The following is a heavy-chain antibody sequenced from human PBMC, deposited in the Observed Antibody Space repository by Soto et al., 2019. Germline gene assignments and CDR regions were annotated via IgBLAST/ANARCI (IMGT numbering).Heavy chain of an antibody. J-gene: IGHJ4*02. CDR1: GFTFSSFA. D-gene: IGHD1-26*01. CDR3: ARGDSGGYRGPIDS. Sequence: EVQLVESGGDLVQPGGSLRLSCAASGFTFSSFAMHWVRQAPGERLVYVSSLSYNGASTYYANSVQGRFTISRDNSKNTLFLQMGSLRAEDTAVYYCARGDSGGYRGPIDSWGQGTLVTVSS. CDR2: LSYNGAST. V-gene: IGHV3-64*01.